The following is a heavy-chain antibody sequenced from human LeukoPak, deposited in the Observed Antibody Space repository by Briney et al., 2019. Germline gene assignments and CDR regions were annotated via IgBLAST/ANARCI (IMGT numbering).Heavy chain of an antibody. J-gene: IGHJ4*02. V-gene: IGHV3-7*01. Sequence: GGPLRLFCGVSGFSVRGYWMIGLRQARGKGREGVDNIKQGGSEKNYVDSVKGRFTISRDNAENSLFLQMNSLRVEDTAVYYCAREWQGGIAAAGTRIEGDYWGQGTLVAVSS. CDR2: IKQGGSEK. CDR3: AREWQGGIAAAGTRIEGDY. CDR1: GFSVRGYW. D-gene: IGHD6-13*01.